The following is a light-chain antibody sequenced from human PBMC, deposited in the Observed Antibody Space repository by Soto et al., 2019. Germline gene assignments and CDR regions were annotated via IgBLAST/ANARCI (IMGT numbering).Light chain of an antibody. V-gene: IGLV3-1*01. CDR1: KLGDKY. Sequence: SYELTQPPSVSVSPGQTASITCSGDKLGDKYACWYQQKPGQSPVLVIYQDSKRPSGIPERFSGSNSGNTATLTISGTQAMDEADYYCQAWDSSTGIVFGTGTKLTVL. J-gene: IGLJ1*01. CDR3: QAWDSSTGIV. CDR2: QDS.